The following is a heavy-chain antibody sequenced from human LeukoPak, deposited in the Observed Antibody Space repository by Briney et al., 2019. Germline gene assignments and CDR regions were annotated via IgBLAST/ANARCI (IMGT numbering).Heavy chain of an antibody. CDR3: SRSYCSGGTCYGQYYFDC. J-gene: IGHJ4*02. CDR2: IRTKASGGTT. V-gene: IGHV3-49*04. Sequence: GGSLRLSCTASGFTFGDYAMSWVRQAPGKGLEWVGFIRTKASGGTTEYAASVKGRFTISRDDSESIAYLQMNSLKTEATAVYYGSRSYCSGGTCYGQYYFDCWGQGTLVTVSS. D-gene: IGHD2-15*01. CDR1: GFTFGDYA.